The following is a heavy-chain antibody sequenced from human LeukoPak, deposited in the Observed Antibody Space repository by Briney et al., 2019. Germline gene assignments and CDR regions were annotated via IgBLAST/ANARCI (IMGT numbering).Heavy chain of an antibody. Sequence: PSETLSLTCTVSGGSISSYYWSWIRQPAGKGLEWIGRIYSSGRTNYNSSLESRVTISVDKSKNQLSLKLSSVTAADTAVYYCARDGWTRSGYCYYYMDVWGKGTTVTVSS. J-gene: IGHJ6*03. V-gene: IGHV4-4*07. CDR3: ARDGWTRSGYCYYYMDV. D-gene: IGHD3/OR15-3a*01. CDR2: IYSSGRT. CDR1: GGSISSYY.